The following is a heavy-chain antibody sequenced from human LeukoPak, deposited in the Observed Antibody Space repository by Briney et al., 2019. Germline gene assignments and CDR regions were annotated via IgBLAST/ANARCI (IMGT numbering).Heavy chain of an antibody. Sequence: PGGSLRLSCAASGFTFSSYSMNWVRQAPGKGLEWVSSISSSSSYIYYADSVKGRFTITRDNAKNSLYLQMNSLRAEDTAVYYCARDMGHSVAALGDLDYWGQGTLVTVSS. CDR2: ISSSSSYI. CDR3: ARDMGHSVAALGDLDY. J-gene: IGHJ4*02. V-gene: IGHV3-21*01. D-gene: IGHD6-13*01. CDR1: GFTFSSYS.